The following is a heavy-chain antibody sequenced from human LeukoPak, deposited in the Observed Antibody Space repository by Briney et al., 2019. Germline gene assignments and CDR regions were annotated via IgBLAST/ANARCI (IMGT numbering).Heavy chain of an antibody. CDR1: GFTFSNYG. J-gene: IGHJ4*02. CDR2: ISGSGAST. CDR3: AKPPSMIIVVPLDF. V-gene: IGHV3-23*01. D-gene: IGHD3-22*01. Sequence: GGSLRLSCAVSGFTFSNYGMSWVRQAPGKGLEWVSAISGSGASTYYADSVKGRFSISRDNSKNTLYLQMNSLRAEDTAVYYCAKPPSMIIVVPLDFWGQGTLVTVSS.